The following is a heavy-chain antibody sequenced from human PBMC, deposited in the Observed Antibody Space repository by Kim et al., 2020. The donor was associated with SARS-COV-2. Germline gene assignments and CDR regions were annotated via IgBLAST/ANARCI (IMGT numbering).Heavy chain of an antibody. Sequence: GGSLRLSCAASGFTFSSYGMHWVRQAPGKGLEWVAVISYDGSNKYYADSVKGRFTISRDNSKNTLYLQMNSQRAEDTAVYYCAKDHDIVVVPAAIPDFDYWGQGTLVTVSS. V-gene: IGHV3-30*18. CDR2: ISYDGSNK. CDR1: GFTFSSYG. D-gene: IGHD2-2*02. J-gene: IGHJ4*02. CDR3: AKDHDIVVVPAAIPDFDY.